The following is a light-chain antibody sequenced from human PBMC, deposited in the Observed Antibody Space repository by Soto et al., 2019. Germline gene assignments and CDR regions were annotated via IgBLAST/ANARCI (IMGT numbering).Light chain of an antibody. CDR1: SSNIGSYT. CDR3: GTWDDSLNGGV. J-gene: IGLJ1*01. V-gene: IGLV1-44*01. CDR2: GDN. Sequence: QSALNQLPAASGTPGHRVTIACSGGSSNIGSYTLNWYQQLPGTAPKLLMYGDNRRSSGFPDRFSGSKSGTSASLAISGLQSEDEADYYCGTWDDSLNGGVFGTGTKVTVL.